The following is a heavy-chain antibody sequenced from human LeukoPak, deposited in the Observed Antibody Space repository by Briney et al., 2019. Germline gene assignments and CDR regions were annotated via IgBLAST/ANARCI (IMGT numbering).Heavy chain of an antibody. D-gene: IGHD5-24*01. V-gene: IGHV2-70*11. CDR3: ARILRRSDGYPPYYFDD. Sequence: TGPTLVNPTQTLTRTFTFSGFSRRTSGLSVSWIRQPPGKALAWLARFDRDDDKYYSTSLKTRLTISKDTSKNQVVLTMTTMDPLDTATYYCARILRRSDGYPPYYFDDWGQGTLVTVSS. J-gene: IGHJ4*02. CDR2: FDRDDDK. CDR1: GFSRRTSGLS.